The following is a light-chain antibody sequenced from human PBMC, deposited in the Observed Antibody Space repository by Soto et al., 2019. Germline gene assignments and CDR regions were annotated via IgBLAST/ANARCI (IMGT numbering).Light chain of an antibody. V-gene: IGLV2-23*02. CDR1: SSDIGGFDL. CDR3: CSYVGIRNFV. J-gene: IGLJ2*01. CDR2: EVN. Sequence: QSALTQPDSLSGSPGQSITISCTGSSSDIGGFDLVSWYQQHPGKAPKLLLYEVNKRPSGVSNRSSGSKSGNTASLTISGLQADDEAYYYCCSYVGIRNFVFGGGTKLTVL.